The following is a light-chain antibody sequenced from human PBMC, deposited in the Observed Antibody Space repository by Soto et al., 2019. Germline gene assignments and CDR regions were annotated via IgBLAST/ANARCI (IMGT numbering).Light chain of an antibody. J-gene: IGKJ5*01. CDR2: GAS. CDR1: QNIGTN. V-gene: IGKV3-20*01. CDR3: QQYGSSGT. Sequence: EIVMTQSPATLSVSRGEGPTLSCRASQNIGTNLAWYQQKPGQAPRLLIYGASNRATGIPDRFSGSGSGTDFTLTISRLEPEDFAVYYCQQYGSSGTFGQGTRLEIK.